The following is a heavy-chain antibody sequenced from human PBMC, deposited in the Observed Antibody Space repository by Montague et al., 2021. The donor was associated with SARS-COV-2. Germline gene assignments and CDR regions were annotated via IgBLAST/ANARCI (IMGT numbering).Heavy chain of an antibody. V-gene: IGHV3-23*01. J-gene: IGHJ4*02. D-gene: IGHD5-12*01. CDR1: GFTFSRHA. CDR2: ISESDGRT. Sequence: SRRLSWSASGFTFSRHAMNWVRQAPGKGLEWVAVISESDGRTYYTDGVKGRFTISRDNSKNTLYLQMNSLRAEDTAVYYCAIEDSGYGWGVYWGQGTLVTVSS. CDR3: AIEDSGYGWGVY.